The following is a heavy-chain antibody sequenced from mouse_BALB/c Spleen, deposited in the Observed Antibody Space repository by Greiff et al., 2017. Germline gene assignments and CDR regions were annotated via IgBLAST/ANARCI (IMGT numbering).Heavy chain of an antibody. CDR1: GFTFSSYA. J-gene: IGHJ2*01. CDR3: ARAYYGYLDY. Sequence: EVQVVESGGGLVKPGGSLKLSCAASGFTFSSYAMSWVRQTPEKRLEWVASISSGGSTYYPDSVKGRFTISRDNARNILYLQMSSLRSEDTAMYYCARAYYGYLDYWGQGTTLTVSS. V-gene: IGHV5-6-5*01. CDR2: ISSGGST. D-gene: IGHD1-1*01.